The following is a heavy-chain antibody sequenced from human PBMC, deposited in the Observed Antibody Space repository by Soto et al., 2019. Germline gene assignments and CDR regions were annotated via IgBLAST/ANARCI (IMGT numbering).Heavy chain of an antibody. V-gene: IGHV4-61*01. CDR1: GGSVSSGSYY. CDR2: IYYSGST. J-gene: IGHJ5*02. Sequence: SETLSLTCTVSGGSVSSGSYYWSWIRQPPGKGLEWIGYIYYSGSTNYNPSLKSRVTISVDTSKNQFSLKLSSVTAADTAVYYCARVMSYYDFCNWFDPWGQGTLVTVSS. CDR3: ARVMSYYDFCNWFDP. D-gene: IGHD3-3*01.